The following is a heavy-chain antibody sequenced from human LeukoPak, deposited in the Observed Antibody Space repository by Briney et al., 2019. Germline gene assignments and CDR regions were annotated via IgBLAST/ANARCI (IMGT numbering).Heavy chain of an antibody. J-gene: IGHJ3*02. V-gene: IGHV1-2*06. CDR3: ARAPKDRHAFDI. Sequence: ASVKVSCKASGYSFTGYYMHWVRQAPGQGLEWMGRINPNSGGTNYAQKFQGRVTMTRDTPISTAYMELSRLRSDDTAVYYCARAPKDRHAFDIWGQGTMVTVSS. CDR2: INPNSGGT. CDR1: GYSFTGYY.